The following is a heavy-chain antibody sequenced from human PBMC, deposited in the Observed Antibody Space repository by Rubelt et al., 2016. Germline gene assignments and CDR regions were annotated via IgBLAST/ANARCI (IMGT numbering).Heavy chain of an antibody. Sequence: QVQLVQSGAEVKKPGASVKVSCKASGYTFTSYGISWVRQAPGQGLEWMGWLSAYNGNTNYAQKLQGRVTMTTDTSTSTAYMEVRSLRSDDTAVYYCARVMITFGGVIEVGWFDPWGQGTLVTVSS. V-gene: IGHV1-18*01. J-gene: IGHJ5*02. CDR2: LSAYNGNT. CDR3: ARVMITFGGVIEVGWFDP. CDR1: GYTFTSYG. D-gene: IGHD3-16*02.